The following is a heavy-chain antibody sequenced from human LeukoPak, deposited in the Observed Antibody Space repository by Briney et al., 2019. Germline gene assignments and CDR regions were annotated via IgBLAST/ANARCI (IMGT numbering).Heavy chain of an antibody. J-gene: IGHJ3*02. V-gene: IGHV1-24*01. CDR3: ATDLPDKYFDWDDAFDI. CDR1: GYTLTELS. CDR2: FDPEDGET. D-gene: IGHD3-9*01. Sequence: ASVKVSCKVSGYTLTELSMHWVRQAPGKGLGWMGGFDPEDGETIYAQKFQGRVTMTEDTSTDTAYMELSSLRSEDTAVYYCATDLPDKYFDWDDAFDIWGQGTMVTVSS.